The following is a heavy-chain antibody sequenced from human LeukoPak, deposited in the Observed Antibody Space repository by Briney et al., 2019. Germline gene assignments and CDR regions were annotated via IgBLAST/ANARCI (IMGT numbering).Heavy chain of an antibody. J-gene: IGHJ4*02. CDR1: GYTFTSYY. Sequence: ASVKVSCKASGYTFTSYYMHWVRQAPGQGLEWMGIINPSGGSTSYAQKFQGRVTMTRDMSTSTVYMELSSLRSEDTAVYYCARVRSGYNWNYDFDYWGQGTLVTVSS. D-gene: IGHD1-7*01. CDR3: ARVRSGYNWNYDFDY. V-gene: IGHV1-46*01. CDR2: INPSGGST.